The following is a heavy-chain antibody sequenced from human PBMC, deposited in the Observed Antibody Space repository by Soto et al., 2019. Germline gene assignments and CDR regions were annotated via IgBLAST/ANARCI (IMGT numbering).Heavy chain of an antibody. J-gene: IGHJ4*02. CDR1: GYTFTSYG. CDR2: ISAYNGNT. V-gene: IGHV1-18*01. CDR3: ARGLTYGSGRKVPFDY. D-gene: IGHD3-10*01. Sequence: SVKGSCKASGYTFTSYGISWVRQAPVQGLEWMGWISAYNGNTNYAQKLQGRVTMTTDTSTSTAYMELRSLRSDDTAVYYCARGLTYGSGRKVPFDYWGQGTLVTVSS.